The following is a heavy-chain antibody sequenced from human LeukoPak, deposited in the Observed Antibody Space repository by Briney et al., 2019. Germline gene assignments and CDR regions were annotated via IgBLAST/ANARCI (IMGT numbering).Heavy chain of an antibody. CDR2: MNPNSGNT. J-gene: IGHJ3*02. CDR1: GYTFTGYD. CDR3: ARDLNYYDSSGYSQGDAFDI. V-gene: IGHV1-8*03. Sequence: ASVTVSCKASGYTFTGYDINWVRQATGQGLEWMGWMNPNSGNTGYAQRFQGRVTITRNTSISTAYMELSSLRSEDTALYYCARDLNYYDSSGYSQGDAFDIWGQGTMVTVSS. D-gene: IGHD3-22*01.